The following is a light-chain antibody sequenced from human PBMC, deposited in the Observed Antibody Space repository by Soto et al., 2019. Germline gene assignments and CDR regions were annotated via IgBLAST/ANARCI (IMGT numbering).Light chain of an antibody. CDR2: GAS. Sequence: EIVLTQSPGTLSLSPGERATLSCGASQSVTGNYLAWYQQKPAQAPRLLIYGASTRATGIPDRFSGSGSGTDFTLTISRLEPEDFAVYYCQQYGSSPRTFGGGPKVDIK. V-gene: IGKV3-20*01. J-gene: IGKJ4*01. CDR1: QSVTGNY. CDR3: QQYGSSPRT.